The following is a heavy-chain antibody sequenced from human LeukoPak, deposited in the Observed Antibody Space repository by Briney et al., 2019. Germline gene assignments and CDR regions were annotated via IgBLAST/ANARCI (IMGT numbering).Heavy chain of an antibody. CDR2: FYVGGDT. CDR3: ARGAGWNYFDY. CDR1: GFTISSYY. D-gene: IGHD6-19*01. J-gene: IGHJ4*02. V-gene: IGHV3-66*02. Sequence: PGGSLRLSCAASGFTISSYYMSWVRQAPGKGLEWVSVFYVGGDTYYADSVQGRFTISRDNSKNTLYLQMNSLRTDDTAVYYCARGAGWNYFDYWGQGTLVTVSS.